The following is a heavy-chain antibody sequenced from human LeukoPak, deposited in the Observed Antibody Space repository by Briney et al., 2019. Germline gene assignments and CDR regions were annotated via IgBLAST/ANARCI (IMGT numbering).Heavy chain of an antibody. CDR1: SGSINSGDYC. CDR2: IYNSGST. CDR3: ERVTAIFGVAPRYYFDY. J-gene: IGHJ4*02. V-gene: IGHV4-31*02. D-gene: IGHD3-3*01. Sequence: SETLSLTCTVSSGSINSGDYCWSWFRQHPGKGLEWIGHIYNSGSTYYNPSLKSRASISIDTSKNRFSLNLSSVTAADTAVYSCERVTAIFGVAPRYYFDYWGQGTLVTVSS.